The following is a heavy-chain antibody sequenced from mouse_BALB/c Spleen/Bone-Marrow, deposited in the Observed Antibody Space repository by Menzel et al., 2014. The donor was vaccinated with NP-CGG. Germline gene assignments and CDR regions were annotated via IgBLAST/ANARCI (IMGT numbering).Heavy chain of an antibody. Sequence: EVHLVESGPGLVKPSQSLSLPCSVTGYSITSGYYWNWIRQFPGNKLEWMGYISYDGNNNYNPSLKNRISITRDTSKNHFFLKLNSVTTEDTATYYCAREDYGNYDYFDYWGQGTTLTVSS. CDR3: AREDYGNYDYFDY. J-gene: IGHJ2*01. V-gene: IGHV3-6*02. D-gene: IGHD2-1*01. CDR2: ISYDGNN. CDR1: GYSITSGYY.